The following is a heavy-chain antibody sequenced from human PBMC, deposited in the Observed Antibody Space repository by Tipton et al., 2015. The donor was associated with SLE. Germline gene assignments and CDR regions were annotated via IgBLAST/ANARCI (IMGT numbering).Heavy chain of an antibody. D-gene: IGHD3-16*01. CDR3: ARDGDYIWGSFGY. J-gene: IGHJ4*02. CDR2: IYYSGST. CDR1: GGSISSYY. V-gene: IGHV4-59*01. Sequence: TLSLTCTVSGGSISSYYWSWIRQPPGKGLEWIGYIYYSGSTNYNPPLKSRVTISVDTSKNQFSLKLSSVTAADTAVYYCARDGDYIWGSFGYWGQGTLVTVSS.